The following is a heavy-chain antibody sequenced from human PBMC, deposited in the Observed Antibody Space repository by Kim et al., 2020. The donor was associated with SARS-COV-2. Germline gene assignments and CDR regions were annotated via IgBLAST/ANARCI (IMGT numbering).Heavy chain of an antibody. CDR2: INAGNANT. CDR1: GYTFTNYG. D-gene: IGHD6-19*01. CDR3: ARALTVAGLKPFDY. Sequence: ASVKVSCKASGYTFTNYGLHWLRQAPGRSFEWMGWINAGNANTAYPQIFQGRVLITRDTSANTAYMEMSGLRSEDTAVYYCARALTVAGLKPFDYWGQGTLVTVTS. J-gene: IGHJ4*02. V-gene: IGHV1-3*01.